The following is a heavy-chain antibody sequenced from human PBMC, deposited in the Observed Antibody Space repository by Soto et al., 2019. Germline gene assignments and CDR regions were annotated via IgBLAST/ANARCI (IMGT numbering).Heavy chain of an antibody. CDR3: ANLAAVAGTKGVDY. CDR1: GFTFSSYG. Sequence: GGSLRLSCAASGFTFSSYGMHWVRQAPGKGLEWVAVIPYDGSNKYYADSVKGRFTISRDNSKNTLYLQMNSLRAEDTAVYYCANLAAVAGTKGVDYWGQGTLVTVSS. CDR2: IPYDGSNK. D-gene: IGHD6-19*01. V-gene: IGHV3-30*18. J-gene: IGHJ4*02.